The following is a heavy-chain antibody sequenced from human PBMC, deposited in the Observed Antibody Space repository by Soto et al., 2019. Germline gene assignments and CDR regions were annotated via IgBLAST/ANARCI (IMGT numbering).Heavy chain of an antibody. Sequence: QVQLVESGGGLVKPGGSVRLSCAASGFTFSNYCMGWIRQAPGKGLEWVSYISSSGSTIYYADSVKGRFTISRDNAKNSLYLQMNSLRAEDTAVYYCARDPREYYFDYWGQGTLVTVSS. CDR2: ISSSGSTI. V-gene: IGHV3-11*01. CDR3: ARDPREYYFDY. J-gene: IGHJ4*02. CDR1: GFTFSNYC.